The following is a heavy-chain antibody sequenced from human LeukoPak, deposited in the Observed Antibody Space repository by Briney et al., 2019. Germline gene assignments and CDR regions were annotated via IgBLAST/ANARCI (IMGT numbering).Heavy chain of an antibody. J-gene: IGHJ4*02. Sequence: GGSLRLSCAASGFTFSSYAMSWVRQAPGKGLEWVSTIGRGGTDTYYADSVRGRSTISKDSSKNTLQMNSLSAEDTAIYYCVKHSGGVYGNSDYWGQGILVTVSS. CDR2: IGRGGTDT. V-gene: IGHV3-23*01. CDR3: VKHSGGVYGNSDY. CDR1: GFTFSSYA. D-gene: IGHD1-1*01.